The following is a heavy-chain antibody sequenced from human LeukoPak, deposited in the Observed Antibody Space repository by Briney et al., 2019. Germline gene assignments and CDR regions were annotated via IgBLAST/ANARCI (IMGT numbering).Heavy chain of an antibody. CDR2: IYYSGST. D-gene: IGHD3-9*01. Sequence: SETLSLTCTVSGGSISSGGYYWSWIRQHPGKGLEWIGYIYYSGSTYYNPSLKSRVTISVDTSKNQFSLKLSSVTAADTAVYYCARVAYGELRYFDWLPPPDGMDVWGQGTTVTVSS. CDR1: GGSISSGGYY. J-gene: IGHJ6*02. V-gene: IGHV4-31*03. CDR3: ARVAYGELRYFDWLPPPDGMDV.